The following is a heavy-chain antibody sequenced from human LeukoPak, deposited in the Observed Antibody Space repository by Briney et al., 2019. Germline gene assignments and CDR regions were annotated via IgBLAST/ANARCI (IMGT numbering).Heavy chain of an antibody. CDR2: IKQDGSEK. V-gene: IGHV3-7*03. J-gene: IGHJ4*02. CDR1: GFTFSSYW. D-gene: IGHD3-16*02. CDR3: ARDSGYDYVWGSYRPGFDY. Sequence: PGGSLRLSCAASGFTFSSYWMSWVRQAPGKGLEWVANIKQDGSEKYYVDSVKGRFTISRDNAKNSLYLQMNSLRAEDTAVYYCARDSGYDYVWGSYRPGFDYWGQGTLVTVSS.